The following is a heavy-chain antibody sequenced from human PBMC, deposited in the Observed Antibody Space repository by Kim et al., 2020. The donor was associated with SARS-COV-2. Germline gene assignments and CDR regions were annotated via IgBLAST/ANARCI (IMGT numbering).Heavy chain of an antibody. CDR2: IDPSDSYT. CDR1: GYSFTSYW. Sequence: GESLKISCKGSGYSFTSYWISWVRQMPGKGLEWMGRIDPSDSYTNYSPSFQGHVTISADKSISTAYLQWSSLKASDTAMYYCARHDSSGYSRTLPYYYYGMDVWGQGTTVTVSS. CDR3: ARHDSSGYSRTLPYYYYGMDV. V-gene: IGHV5-10-1*01. J-gene: IGHJ6*02. D-gene: IGHD3-22*01.